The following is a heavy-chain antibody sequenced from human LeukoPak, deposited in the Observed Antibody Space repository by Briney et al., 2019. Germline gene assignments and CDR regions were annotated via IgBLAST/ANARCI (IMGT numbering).Heavy chain of an antibody. V-gene: IGHV3-7*03. Sequence: GGSLRLSCAAPGFTFSSYWMNWARQAPGRGLEWVASINHNGNVNYYVDSMKGRFTISRDNAKNSLYLQMSNLRAEDTAVYFCARGGGLDVWGQGATVTVSS. CDR3: ARGGGLDV. J-gene: IGHJ6*02. CDR1: GFTFSSYW. D-gene: IGHD3-16*01. CDR2: INHNGNVN.